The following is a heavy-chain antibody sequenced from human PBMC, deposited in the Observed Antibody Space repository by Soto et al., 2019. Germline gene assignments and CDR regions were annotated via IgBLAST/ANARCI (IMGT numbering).Heavy chain of an antibody. CDR1: GFTFRSDG. V-gene: IGHV3-33*01. CDR2: VWPDGSKK. J-gene: IGHJ6*02. D-gene: IGHD4-17*01. CDR3: AGEEPGDYDNFYYGMDV. Sequence: HVQVVESGGGVVQPGRSLRLSCATSGFTFRSDGMHWVRQAPGKGLEWVAFVWPDGSKKYYGDSVKGRFTISRDNSNNTLYLQMNSLSAEDTAIYYCAGEEPGDYDNFYYGMDVWGQGTTVTVSS.